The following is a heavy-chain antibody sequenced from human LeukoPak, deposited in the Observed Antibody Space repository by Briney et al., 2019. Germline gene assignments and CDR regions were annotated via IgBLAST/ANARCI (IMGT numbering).Heavy chain of an antibody. Sequence: GGSLRLSCAASGFNLSTYSMNWVRQAPGKGLGWVPSISTSSSYIYYADSLKGRFTISRDNAKNSLYLQMNSLRAEDTAVYYCARDWGGDMDVWGKGTTVTVSS. D-gene: IGHD3-16*01. V-gene: IGHV3-21*01. CDR3: ARDWGGDMDV. CDR1: GFNLSTYS. J-gene: IGHJ6*03. CDR2: ISTSSSYI.